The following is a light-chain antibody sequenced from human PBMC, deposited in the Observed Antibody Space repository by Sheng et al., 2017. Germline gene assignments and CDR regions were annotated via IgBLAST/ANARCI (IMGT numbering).Light chain of an antibody. CDR1: QVVGSW. CDR3: QQYNSYPWT. V-gene: IGKV1D-16*01. J-gene: IGKJ1*01. Sequence: DIQMTQSPSYVSASVGDRVTITCRATQVVGSWLAWYQQKPGKAPKLLISGASNLESGVPSRFSGSGSGTDFTLTISSLQPDDSATFYCQQYNSYPWTFGQGTKVEIK. CDR2: GAS.